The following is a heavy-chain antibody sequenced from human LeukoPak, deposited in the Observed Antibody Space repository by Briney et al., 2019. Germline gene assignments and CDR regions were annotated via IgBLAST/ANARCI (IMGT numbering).Heavy chain of an antibody. D-gene: IGHD4-17*01. Sequence: GGSLRLSCAASGFTFSRYWMSWVRQAPGKGLEWVANIKQDGSEKYYVDSVKGRFTISRDNAKNSLYLQMNSLRAEDTAVYYCARDSYGDYVLGALDIWGQGTMVTVSS. CDR1: GFTFSRYW. J-gene: IGHJ3*02. V-gene: IGHV3-7*01. CDR3: ARDSYGDYVLGALDI. CDR2: IKQDGSEK.